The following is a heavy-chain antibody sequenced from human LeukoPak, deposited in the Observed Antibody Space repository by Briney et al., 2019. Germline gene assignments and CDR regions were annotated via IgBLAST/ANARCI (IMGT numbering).Heavy chain of an antibody. CDR3: ARDLWFSIASSGGDY. J-gene: IGHJ4*02. CDR2: ISSSSSYI. Sequence: GGSLRLSCAASGFTFSSYSMNWVRQAPGKGLEWVSSISSSSSYIYYADSVKGRFTISRDNAKNSLYLQMNSLRAEDTAVYYCARDLWFSIASSGGDYWGQGTLVTVSS. CDR1: GFTFSSYS. D-gene: IGHD3-22*01. V-gene: IGHV3-21*01.